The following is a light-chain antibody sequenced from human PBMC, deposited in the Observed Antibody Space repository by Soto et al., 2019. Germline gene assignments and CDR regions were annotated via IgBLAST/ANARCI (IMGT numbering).Light chain of an antibody. Sequence: QSALTQPPSASGSPGQSVTISCTGTSSDVGGYNFVSWYQQHPGKAPKLIIYEVTKRPSGVPHRFSGSKSGNTASLTVSGLQAEDDADYYCSSYSGTNNDVFGTGTKLTVL. V-gene: IGLV2-8*01. CDR2: EVT. CDR1: SSDVGGYNF. J-gene: IGLJ1*01. CDR3: SSYSGTNNDV.